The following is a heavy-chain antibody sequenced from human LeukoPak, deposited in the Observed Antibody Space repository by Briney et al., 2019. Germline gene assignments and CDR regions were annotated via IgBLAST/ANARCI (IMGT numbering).Heavy chain of an antibody. J-gene: IGHJ3*02. CDR3: ARESGRIQLWPHAFDI. D-gene: IGHD5-18*01. V-gene: IGHV4-59*01. Sequence: SETLSLTCTVSGGSISSYYWSRIRQPPGKGLEWIGYIYYSGSTNYNPSLKSRVTISVDTSKNQFSLKLSSVTAADTAVYYCARESGRIQLWPHAFDIWGQGTMVTVSS. CDR1: GGSISSYY. CDR2: IYYSGST.